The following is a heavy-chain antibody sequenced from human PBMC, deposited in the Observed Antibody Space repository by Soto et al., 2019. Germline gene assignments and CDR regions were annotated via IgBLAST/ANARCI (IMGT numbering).Heavy chain of an antibody. CDR3: ARAIKRWEVNYYFDF. V-gene: IGHV1-18*01. D-gene: IGHD1-26*01. CDR2: ISAYNGNI. Sequence: QVQLVQSGAEVKKPGASVKVSCKASGYTFSNYGISWVRQAPGQGLEWMGWISAYNGNIKFAQKVQGRVTMTTDTFTSTAYMELRSLRSDDTAVYYCARAIKRWEVNYYFDFWGQGTLVTVSS. CDR1: GYTFSNYG. J-gene: IGHJ4*02.